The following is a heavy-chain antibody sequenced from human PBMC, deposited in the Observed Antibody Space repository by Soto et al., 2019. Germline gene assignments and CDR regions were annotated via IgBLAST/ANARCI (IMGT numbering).Heavy chain of an antibody. CDR3: ARMSYFYDKWYFDL. Sequence: QLQESGPGLVKPSQTLSLTCSVSGGSINNNDYYWSWIRQTPGKGLEWIGYVYYSGSSDYIPSLKSRLSMSIDKSKNQFHLKLNSVTAADTATYYCARMSYFYDKWYFDLWGRGPLVTVSS. CDR1: GGSINNNDYY. CDR2: VYYSGSS. J-gene: IGHJ2*01. D-gene: IGHD3-22*01. V-gene: IGHV4-30-4*01.